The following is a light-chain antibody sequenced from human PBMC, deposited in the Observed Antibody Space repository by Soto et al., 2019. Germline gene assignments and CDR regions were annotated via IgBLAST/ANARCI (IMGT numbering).Light chain of an antibody. CDR2: QSS. J-gene: IGKJ1*01. V-gene: IGKV3-11*01. Sequence: ENVLTQSPATVSLSPGERATLSCSASQIVCAYLAWYQHKPGQSPTLIIYQSSNRPTVIPARLSGSGSGKDFTLTIRSLEPEDFAVYYCQQHSERFSWSLVKGTKVGIK. CDR1: QIVCAY. CDR3: QQHSERFSWS.